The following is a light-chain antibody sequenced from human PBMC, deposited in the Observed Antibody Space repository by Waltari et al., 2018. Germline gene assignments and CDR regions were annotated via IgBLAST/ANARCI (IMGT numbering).Light chain of an antibody. V-gene: IGLV4-69*01. CDR2: VNSDGSH. CDR1: SGHSSTI. CDR3: QTGGHGTWV. Sequence: QLVLPQSPSASASLGASVKLTCTLSSGHSSTIIAWPQQQPEKGPRYLMKVNSDGSHSKGDEIPDRFSGPSSGAERYLTISSVQSEDEADYYCQTGGHGTWVFGGGTKLTVL. J-gene: IGLJ3*02.